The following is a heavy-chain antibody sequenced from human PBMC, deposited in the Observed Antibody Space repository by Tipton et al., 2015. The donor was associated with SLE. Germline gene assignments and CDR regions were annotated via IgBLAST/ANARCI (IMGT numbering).Heavy chain of an antibody. CDR2: INSDGSST. D-gene: IGHD2-2*01. V-gene: IGHV3-74*01. CDR1: GFTFHNYW. Sequence: SLRLSCAASGFTFHNYWMHWVRQAPGKGLVWVSRINSDGSSTTYADSGKGRFTISRDNTKNTLYLQMNSLRAEDTAVYYCARSGGDCSSASCYDLSFDVWGQGTTVTVSS. J-gene: IGHJ3*01. CDR3: ARSGGDCSSASCYDLSFDV.